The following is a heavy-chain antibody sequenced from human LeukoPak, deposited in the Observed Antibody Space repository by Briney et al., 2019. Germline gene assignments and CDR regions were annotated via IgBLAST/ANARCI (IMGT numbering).Heavy chain of an antibody. J-gene: IGHJ6*03. Sequence: AGGSLRLSRAASGFTFSSYAMHWVRQAPGKGLEWVAVISYDGSNKYYADSVKGRFTISRDNSKNTLYLQMNSLRAEDTAVYYCARARSSRDYMDVWGKGTTVTVSS. D-gene: IGHD6-13*01. V-gene: IGHV3-30*04. CDR3: ARARSSRDYMDV. CDR1: GFTFSSYA. CDR2: ISYDGSNK.